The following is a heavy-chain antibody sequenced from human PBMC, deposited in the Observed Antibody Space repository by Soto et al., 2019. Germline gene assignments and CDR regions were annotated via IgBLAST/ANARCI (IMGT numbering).Heavy chain of an antibody. CDR1: RFSFSSYE. CDR3: ARGGGYCTHTSCAIDS. Sequence: GGSLRLSCVASRFSFSSYEMSWVRQAAGKGLEWVSRVSLTGDRTNYAGSVKGRFTVSRDNFKNTLYLEMDSLRPEDTAIYYCARGGGYCTHTSCAIDSWGRGTPVTVSS. CDR2: VSLTGDRT. J-gene: IGHJ4*02. D-gene: IGHD2-8*01. V-gene: IGHV3-23*01.